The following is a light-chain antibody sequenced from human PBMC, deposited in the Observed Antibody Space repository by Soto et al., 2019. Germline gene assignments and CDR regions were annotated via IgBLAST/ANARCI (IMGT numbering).Light chain of an antibody. Sequence: DIQMTQSPSSVSASVGDTVTITCRASQDISSWVAWYQQKPGKAPKLLISAASSLQSGVPTRFSGSGSGTDFTLIISGLQPEDFATYFCQQGHSFPFTFGGGTKVDIK. CDR2: AAS. J-gene: IGKJ4*01. CDR3: QQGHSFPFT. CDR1: QDISSW. V-gene: IGKV1-12*01.